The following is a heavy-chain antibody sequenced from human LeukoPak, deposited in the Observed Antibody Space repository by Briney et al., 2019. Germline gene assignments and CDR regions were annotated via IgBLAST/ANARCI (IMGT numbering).Heavy chain of an antibody. Sequence: PSETLSLTCTVSGGSISSYYWSWIRQPPGKGLEWIGYIYYSGSTNYNPSLKSRVTISVDTSKNQFSLKLSSVTAADTAVYYCARQKESSGAVFDYWGQETLVTVSS. CDR1: GGSISSYY. J-gene: IGHJ4*02. CDR2: IYYSGST. D-gene: IGHD7-27*01. CDR3: ARQKESSGAVFDY. V-gene: IGHV4-59*08.